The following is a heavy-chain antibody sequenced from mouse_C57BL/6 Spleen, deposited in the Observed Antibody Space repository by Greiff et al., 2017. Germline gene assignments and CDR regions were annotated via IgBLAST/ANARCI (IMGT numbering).Heavy chain of an antibody. J-gene: IGHJ4*01. CDR1: GYSFTDYN. Sequence: VQLKQSGPELVKPGASVKISCKASGYSFTDYNMNWVKQSNGKSLEWIGVINPNYGTTSYNQKFKGKATLTVDQSSSTAYMQLNSLTSEDSAVYYCASFTTADGYAMDYWGQGTSVTVSS. CDR2: INPNYGTT. CDR3: ASFTTADGYAMDY. D-gene: IGHD1-2*01. V-gene: IGHV1-39*01.